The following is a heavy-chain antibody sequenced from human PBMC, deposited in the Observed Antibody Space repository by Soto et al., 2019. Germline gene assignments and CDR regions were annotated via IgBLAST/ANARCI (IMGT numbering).Heavy chain of an antibody. V-gene: IGHV3-48*03. J-gene: IGHJ4*02. D-gene: IGHD5-18*01. CDR2: ISSSGSTI. Sequence: EVQLVESGGGLVQPGGSLRLSCAASGFTFSSYEMNWVRQAPGKGLEWVSYISSSGSTIYYADSVKGRFTISRDNAKNSLYLQMNSLRAEDTAVYYSASQTLGRTSKRGYSYGFPAGDYWGQGTLVTVSS. CDR1: GFTFSSYE. CDR3: ASQTLGRTSKRGYSYGFPAGDY.